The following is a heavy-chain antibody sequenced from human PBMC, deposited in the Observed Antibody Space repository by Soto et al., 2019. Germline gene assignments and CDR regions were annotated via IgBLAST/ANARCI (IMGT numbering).Heavy chain of an antibody. CDR2: ISGSGGST. J-gene: IGHJ6*03. D-gene: IGHD2-8*01. CDR1: GFTFSSYA. V-gene: IGHV3-23*01. Sequence: GGSLRLSCAASGFTFSSYAMSWVRQAPGKGLEWVSAISGSGGSTYYADSVKGRFTISRDNSKNTLYLQMNSLRAEDTAVYYCAKAGRDDIVLMVYAIKEYYYYYMDVWGKGTTVTVSS. CDR3: AKAGRDDIVLMVYAIKEYYYYYMDV.